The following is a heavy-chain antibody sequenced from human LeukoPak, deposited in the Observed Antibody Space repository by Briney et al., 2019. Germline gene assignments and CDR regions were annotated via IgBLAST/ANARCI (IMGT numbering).Heavy chain of an antibody. V-gene: IGHV1-18*01. Sequence: ASVTVSFTASGHTFTNYGITWVRQAPGQGLEWMGWISAYNDNTNYAQKFQGRVNMTTDTSTNTVYMELRSLRSDDTAVYYCARENRYCSGGSCYSVASDDAFDIWGQGTMVTVSS. CDR1: GHTFTNYG. CDR2: ISAYNDNT. J-gene: IGHJ3*02. CDR3: ARENRYCSGGSCYSVASDDAFDI. D-gene: IGHD2-15*01.